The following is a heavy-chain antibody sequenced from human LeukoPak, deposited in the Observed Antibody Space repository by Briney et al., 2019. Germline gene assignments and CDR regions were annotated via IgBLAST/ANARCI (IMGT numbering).Heavy chain of an antibody. V-gene: IGHV3-74*01. J-gene: IGHJ4*02. CDR3: ARDRGQQPPDY. CDR2: INSDGRST. CDR1: GFTFSRYW. D-gene: IGHD5-18*01. Sequence: PGGSLRLSCAASGFTFSRYWMHWVRQAPGKGLVWVSRINSDGRSTNYADSVKGRFTISRDNAKNTLYLQMNSLRAEDTAMYYCARDRGQQPPDYWGQGTLVSVSS.